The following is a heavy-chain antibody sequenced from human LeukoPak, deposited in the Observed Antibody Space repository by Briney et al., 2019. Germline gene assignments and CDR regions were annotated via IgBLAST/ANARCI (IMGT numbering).Heavy chain of an antibody. J-gene: IGHJ6*03. CDR1: GFTFSSYW. V-gene: IGHV3-7*01. CDR3: ARAHVEPRYVWGSYRYYYYMDV. D-gene: IGHD3-16*02. Sequence: GGSLRLSCAASGFTFSSYWMSWVRQAPGKGLEWVANIKQDGSEKYYVDSVKGRFTIFRDNAKNSLYLQMNSLRAEDTAVYYCARAHVEPRYVWGSYRYYYYMDVWGKGTTVTISS. CDR2: IKQDGSEK.